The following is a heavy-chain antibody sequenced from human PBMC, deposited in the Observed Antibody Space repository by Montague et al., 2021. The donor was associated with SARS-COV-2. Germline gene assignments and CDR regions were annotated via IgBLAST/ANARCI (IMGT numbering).Heavy chain of an antibody. CDR1: GGSISSSTYY. D-gene: IGHD6-19*01. J-gene: IGHJ4*02. CDR3: ATQEDPSGWIPGPFDF. CDR2: IYYSGST. V-gene: IGHV4-39*01. Sequence: SETLSLTCTVSGGSISSSTYYWGWIRQPPGKGLEWIGSIYYSGSTYYNPSLKSRVIISVDTSKNQLSLKLSSVTAADTAVYYCATQEDPSGWIPGPFDFWGQGTLLTVSS.